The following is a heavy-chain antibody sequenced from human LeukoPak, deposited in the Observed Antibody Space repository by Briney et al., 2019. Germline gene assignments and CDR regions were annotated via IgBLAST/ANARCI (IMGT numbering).Heavy chain of an antibody. CDR1: GFTFSSYT. CDR2: ISSSSSTI. D-gene: IGHD2-15*01. Sequence: GGSLRLSCAASGFTFSSYTMNWVRQAPGKGLEWVSYISSSSSTIYYADSVKGRFTISRDNAKNSLYLQMNSLRAEDTAVYYCARAGDCSGGSCYLHDAFDIWGQGTMVTVSS. V-gene: IGHV3-48*01. J-gene: IGHJ3*02. CDR3: ARAGDCSGGSCYLHDAFDI.